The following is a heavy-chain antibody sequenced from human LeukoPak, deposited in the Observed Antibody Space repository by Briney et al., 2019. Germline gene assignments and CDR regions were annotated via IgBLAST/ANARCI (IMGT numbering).Heavy chain of an antibody. V-gene: IGHV4-39*01. D-gene: IGHD3-22*01. J-gene: IGHJ4*02. CDR3: ARHNWVAPSGYPYYFDY. CDR1: GGPISSSSYY. Sequence: PSETLSLTCTVSGGPISSSSYYWGWIRQPPGKGLEWIGSIYYSGSTYYNPSLKSRVTISVDTSKNQFSLKLSSVTAADTAVYYCARHNWVAPSGYPYYFDYWGQGTLVTVSS. CDR2: IYYSGST.